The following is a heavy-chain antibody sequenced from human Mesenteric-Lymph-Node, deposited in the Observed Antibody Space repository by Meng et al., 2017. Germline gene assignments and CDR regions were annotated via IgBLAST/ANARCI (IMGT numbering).Heavy chain of an antibody. V-gene: IGHV3-66*01. Sequence: GESLKISCAASGFTVSSNYMSWVRQAPGKGLEWVSVIYSGGSTYYADSVKGRFTISRDNSKNTLYLQMNSLRAEDTAVYYCARDGPQVGATIDYWGQGTLVTVSS. CDR3: ARDGPQVGATIDY. J-gene: IGHJ4*02. D-gene: IGHD1-26*01. CDR2: IYSGGST. CDR1: GFTVSSNY.